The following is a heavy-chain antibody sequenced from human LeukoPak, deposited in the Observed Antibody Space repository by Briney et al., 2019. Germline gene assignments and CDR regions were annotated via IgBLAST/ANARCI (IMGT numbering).Heavy chain of an antibody. CDR1: GFTFSDHY. CDR2: ITSSSSNI. V-gene: IGHV3-11*04. D-gene: IGHD1-26*01. Sequence: GGSLRLSCAASGFTFSDHYMSWIRQAPGKGLEWLSYITSSSSNIYYADSVKGRFTISRDNAKNSLYLQMNSLRDEDTALYYCVRSKTYFFEYWGQGALVTVSS. J-gene: IGHJ4*02. CDR3: VRSKTYFFEY.